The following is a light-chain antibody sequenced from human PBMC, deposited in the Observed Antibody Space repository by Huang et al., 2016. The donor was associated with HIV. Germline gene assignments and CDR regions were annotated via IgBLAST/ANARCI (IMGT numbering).Light chain of an antibody. CDR3: QQRSNWPRFT. J-gene: IGKJ3*01. Sequence: EIVLTQSPATLSLSPGERATLSCKASQRVSSSLAWYQQKPGQAPRLLIYDTSNRATGIPARFSGSESGTDFTLTISSLEPEDFAVYYCQQRSNWPRFTFGPGTKVDIK. V-gene: IGKV3-11*01. CDR1: QRVSSS. CDR2: DTS.